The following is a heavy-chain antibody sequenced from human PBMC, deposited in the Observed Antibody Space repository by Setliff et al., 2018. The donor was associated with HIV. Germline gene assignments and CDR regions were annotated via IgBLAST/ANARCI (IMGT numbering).Heavy chain of an antibody. D-gene: IGHD3-10*01. CDR3: AKAVEVYYGYWDYFDY. Sequence: GGSLRLSCAASGFTFSSYWMSWVRQAPGKGLEWVANIKQHGSEKYYVDSVKGRFTISRDDAKNSLYLQMNSLRAEDTAVYYCAKAVEVYYGYWDYFDYWGQGTQVTVSS. CDR1: GFTFSSYW. J-gene: IGHJ4*02. V-gene: IGHV3-7*03. CDR2: IKQHGSEK.